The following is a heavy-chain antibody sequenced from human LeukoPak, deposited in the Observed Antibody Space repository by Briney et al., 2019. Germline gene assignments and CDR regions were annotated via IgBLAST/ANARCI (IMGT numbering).Heavy chain of an antibody. J-gene: IGHJ4*02. CDR1: GGSFSGYY. D-gene: IGHD6-13*01. V-gene: IGHV4-34*01. CDR3: ARGYSSSWYRKTYFDY. CDR2: INHSGST. Sequence: SSETLSLTCAVYGGSFSGYYWSWIRQPPGKGLEWIGEINHSGSTNYNPSLKSRVTISVDTSKNQFSLKLSSVTAADTAVYYCARGYSSSWYRKTYFDYWGQGTLVTVSS.